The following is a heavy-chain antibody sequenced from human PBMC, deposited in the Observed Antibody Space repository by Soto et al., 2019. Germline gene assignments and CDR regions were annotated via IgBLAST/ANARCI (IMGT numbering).Heavy chain of an antibody. CDR2: IYPGDSDT. J-gene: IGHJ6*02. V-gene: IGHV5-51*01. Sequence: PGESLKISCKGSGYSFTSYWIGWVRLMPGKGPEWMGIIYPGDSDTRYSPSFQGQVTISADKSISTAYLQWSSLKASDTAMYYCARHVVVVAATGYYYYYGMDVWGQGTTVTVSS. CDR1: GYSFTSYW. D-gene: IGHD2-15*01. CDR3: ARHVVVVAATGYYYYYGMDV.